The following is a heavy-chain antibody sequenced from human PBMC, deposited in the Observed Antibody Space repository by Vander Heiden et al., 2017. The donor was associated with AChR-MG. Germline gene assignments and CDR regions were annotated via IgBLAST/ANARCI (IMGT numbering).Heavy chain of an antibody. CDR3: ARDRGQSSGWGYTFDI. J-gene: IGHJ3*02. D-gene: IGHD6-19*01. CDR2: LSGTLRDI. V-gene: IGHV3-21*01. Sequence: EVQLVESGGGLVKPGGSLRLSCAASGFTFSSYSMNWVRQAPGKGLEWVSSLSGTLRDIYHADSVKGRFTISRDNTKNSLYLQMNSLRAEDTAVYYCARDRGQSSGWGYTFDIWGQGTKVTVSS. CDR1: GFTFSSYS.